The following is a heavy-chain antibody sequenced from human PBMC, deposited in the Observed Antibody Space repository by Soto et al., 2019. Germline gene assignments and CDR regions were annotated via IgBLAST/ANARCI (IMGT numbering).Heavy chain of an antibody. V-gene: IGHV3-11*05. D-gene: IGHD5-12*01. Sequence: QVQLVESGGGLVKPGGSLRLSCAASGFTFSDYYMSWIRQAPGKGLEWVSYISSSSSYTNYADSVKGRFTISRDNAKNSLYLQMNSLRAEDTAVYYCARDHHRYSGYDYVDYWGQGTLLTVSS. CDR2: ISSSSSYT. J-gene: IGHJ4*02. CDR3: ARDHHRYSGYDYVDY. CDR1: GFTFSDYY.